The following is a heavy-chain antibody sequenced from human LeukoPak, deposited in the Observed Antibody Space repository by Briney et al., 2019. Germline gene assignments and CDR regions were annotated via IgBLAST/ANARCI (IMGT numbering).Heavy chain of an antibody. CDR1: GGSFSGYY. CDR2: INHSGST. J-gene: IGHJ5*02. D-gene: IGHD4-11*01. V-gene: IGHV4-34*01. CDR3: ARNVQYWFDP. Sequence: SETLSLTCAVYGGSFSGYYWSWIRQPPGKGLEWIGEINHSGSTNYNPSLKSRVTKSVDTSKNQFSLKLSSVTAADTAGYYCARNVQYWFDPWGQGTLVTVSS.